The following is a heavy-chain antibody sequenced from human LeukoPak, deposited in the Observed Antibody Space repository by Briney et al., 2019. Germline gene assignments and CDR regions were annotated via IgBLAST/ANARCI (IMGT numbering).Heavy chain of an antibody. CDR1: GFTFSSYA. CDR2: ISGSGGST. Sequence: GGSLRLSCAASGFTFSSYAMSWVRQAPGKGLEWVSAISGSGGSTYYADSVKGRFTISRDNSKNTLYLQMNSLRAEDTAVYYCAKAVSSYYDFWSGYYPPGGYGMDVWGQGTTVTVSS. J-gene: IGHJ6*02. V-gene: IGHV3-23*01. CDR3: AKAVSSYYDFWSGYYPPGGYGMDV. D-gene: IGHD3-3*01.